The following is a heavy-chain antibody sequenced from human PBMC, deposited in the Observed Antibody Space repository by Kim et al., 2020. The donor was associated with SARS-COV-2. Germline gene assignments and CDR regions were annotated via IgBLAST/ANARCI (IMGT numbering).Heavy chain of an antibody. CDR2: INPNSGGT. CDR3: ARAQVEYYDSSGYYSVYFQH. J-gene: IGHJ1*01. CDR1: GYTFTGYY. Sequence: ASVKVSCKASGYTFTGYYMHWVRQAPGQGLEWMGWINPNSGGTNYAQKFQGRVTMTRDTSISTAYMELSRLRSDDTAVYYCARAQVEYYDSSGYYSVYFQHWGQGTLVTVSS. V-gene: IGHV1-2*02. D-gene: IGHD3-22*01.